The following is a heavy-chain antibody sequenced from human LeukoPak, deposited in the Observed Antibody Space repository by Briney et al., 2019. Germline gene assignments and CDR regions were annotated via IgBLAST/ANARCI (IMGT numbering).Heavy chain of an antibody. D-gene: IGHD1-26*01. CDR2: INPNSGGT. J-gene: IGHJ3*02. V-gene: IGHV1-2*02. CDR1: GYTFTGYY. CDR3: ARDGDVGATAGAFDI. Sequence: ASVKVSCKASGYTFTGYYMHWVRQAPGQGLEWMGWINPNSGGTNYARKFQGRVTMTRDTSISTAYMELSRLRSDDTAVYYCARDGDVGATAGAFDIWGQGTMVTVSS.